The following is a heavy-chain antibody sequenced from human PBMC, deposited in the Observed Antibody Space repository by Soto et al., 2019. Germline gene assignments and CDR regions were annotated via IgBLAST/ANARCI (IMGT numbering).Heavy chain of an antibody. Sequence: HPGGSLRLSCAASGFTFSSYSMNWVRQAPGKGLEWVSYISSSSSTIYYADSVKGRFTISRDNAKNSLYLQMNSLRAEDTAVYYCARANYYGSTGDFDYWGQGTLVTVSS. CDR3: ARANYYGSTGDFDY. J-gene: IGHJ4*02. CDR1: GFTFSSYS. CDR2: ISSSSSTI. V-gene: IGHV3-48*01. D-gene: IGHD3-10*01.